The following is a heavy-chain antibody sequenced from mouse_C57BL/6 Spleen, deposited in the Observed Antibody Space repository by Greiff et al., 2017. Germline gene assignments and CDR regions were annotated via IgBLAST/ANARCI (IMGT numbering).Heavy chain of an antibody. D-gene: IGHD2-4*01. Sequence: VQLQQSGPELVKPGDSVKISCKASGYSFTGYFMNWVMQSHGKSLEWIGRINPYNGDTFYNQKFKGKATLTVDKSSSTAHMELRSLTSEDSAVYYCARSYDYDVYYAMDYWGQGTSVTVSS. CDR1: GYSFTGYF. CDR2: INPYNGDT. J-gene: IGHJ4*01. CDR3: ARSYDYDVYYAMDY. V-gene: IGHV1-20*01.